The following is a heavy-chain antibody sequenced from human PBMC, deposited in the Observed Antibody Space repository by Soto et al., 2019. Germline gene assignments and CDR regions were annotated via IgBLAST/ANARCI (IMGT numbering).Heavy chain of an antibody. CDR3: ARENRASVGAERSRIAAPRANWSDP. CDR1: GGSFSGYN. CDR2: INHSGST. V-gene: IGHV4-34*01. J-gene: IGHJ5*02. Sequence: PSETLSLTRAVYGGSFSGYNWSWIRQPPGKGLEWIGEINHSGSTNYNPSLKSRVTISVDTSKNHFSLKLSSGTAADTAVYYCARENRASVGAERSRIAAPRANWSDPWGQGSLVTVSS. D-gene: IGHD6-6*01.